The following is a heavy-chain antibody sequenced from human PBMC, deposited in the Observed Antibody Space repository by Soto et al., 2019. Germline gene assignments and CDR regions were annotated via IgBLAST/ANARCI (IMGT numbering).Heavy chain of an antibody. CDR1: GFTFSSYD. Sequence: GGSLRLSCAASGFTFSSYDMHWVRQATGKGLEWVSAIGTAGDTYYPGSVKGRFTISRENAKNSLYLQMNSLRAGDTAVYYCARGCCSGGSCSHPTVCAFDIWGQGTMVTVSS. CDR2: IGTAGDT. V-gene: IGHV3-13*01. D-gene: IGHD2-15*01. J-gene: IGHJ3*02. CDR3: ARGCCSGGSCSHPTVCAFDI.